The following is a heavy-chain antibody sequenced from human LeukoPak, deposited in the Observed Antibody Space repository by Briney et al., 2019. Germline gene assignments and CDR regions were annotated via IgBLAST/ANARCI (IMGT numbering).Heavy chain of an antibody. V-gene: IGHV3-48*01. J-gene: IGHJ4*02. Sequence: GGSLRLSCAASGFTFSSYSMNWVRQAPGKGLEWVSYISSSSSTIYYADSVKGRFTISRDNAKNSLYLQMNSLGAEDTAVYYCARRSPGIVVPAATLIDYWGQGTLVIVSS. D-gene: IGHD2-2*01. CDR2: ISSSSSTI. CDR3: ARRSPGIVVPAATLIDY. CDR1: GFTFSSYS.